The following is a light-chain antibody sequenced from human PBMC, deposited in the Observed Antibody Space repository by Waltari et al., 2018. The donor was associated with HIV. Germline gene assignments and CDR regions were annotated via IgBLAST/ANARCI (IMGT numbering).Light chain of an antibody. CDR3: SSYTSSSTLWM. V-gene: IGLV2-18*02. CDR1: NSDVGSYNS. J-gene: IGLJ3*02. Sequence: QSALTQPPSVSGSPGQSVTISCTGTNSDVGSYNSVSWYQLPPGTAPKLMIYEVNNRPSGVPDRFSGSKSGNTASLTISGLQAEDEADYYCSSYTSSSTLWMFGGGTKLTVL. CDR2: EVN.